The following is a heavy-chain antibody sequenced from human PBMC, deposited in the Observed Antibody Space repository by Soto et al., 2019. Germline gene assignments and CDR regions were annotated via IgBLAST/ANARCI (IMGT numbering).Heavy chain of an antibody. Sequence: QVPLVQSGAEVKQPGASVKVSCKSSGYTFTSYGIIWVRQAPGQGLEWMGWISAYNGDTSYAQNLRDRITISTDTSTSTAYMELRSLRFDDTAQYFCARKGQGQASDIWGQGTTVTVSS. CDR1: GYTFTSYG. V-gene: IGHV1-18*04. J-gene: IGHJ3*02. CDR3: ARKGQGQASDI. CDR2: ISAYNGDT.